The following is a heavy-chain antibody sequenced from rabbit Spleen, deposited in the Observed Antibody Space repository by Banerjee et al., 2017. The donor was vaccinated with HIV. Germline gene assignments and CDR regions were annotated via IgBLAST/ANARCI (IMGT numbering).Heavy chain of an antibody. CDR3: ARDAGRGPYIDGAFDL. V-gene: IGHV1S40*01. CDR2: IYAGSGYT. J-gene: IGHJ4*01. CDR1: GFTLSGYW. Sequence: QSLEESGGDLVKPETSLTLTCTASGFTLSGYWMCWGRQAPGKGLEWIGCIYAGSGYTYCATWAKGRLPISKPPSTTVTLQLASLAAADTATYFCARDAGRGPYIDGAFDLWGPGPLVTVS. D-gene: IGHD8-1*01.